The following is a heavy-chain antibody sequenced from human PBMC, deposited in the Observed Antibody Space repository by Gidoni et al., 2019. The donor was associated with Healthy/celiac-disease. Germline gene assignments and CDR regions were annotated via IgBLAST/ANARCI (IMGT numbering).Heavy chain of an antibody. CDR3: AREVVVPAAIKSVYFDY. CDR1: GGSISRGGYY. D-gene: IGHD2-2*02. Sequence: QVQLQESGQGLVKPSQTLSLTCTVPGGSISRGGYYWSWLRQHPGKGLEWIGYIYYSGSTYYNPSLKSRVTISVDTSKNQFSLKLSSVTAADTAVYYCAREVVVPAAIKSVYFDYWGQ. V-gene: IGHV4-31*03. J-gene: IGHJ4*02. CDR2: IYYSGST.